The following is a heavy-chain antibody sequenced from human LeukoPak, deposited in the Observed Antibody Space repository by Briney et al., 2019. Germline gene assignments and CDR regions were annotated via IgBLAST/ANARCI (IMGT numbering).Heavy chain of an antibody. D-gene: IGHD6-13*01. J-gene: IGHJ4*02. CDR3: ARSSGIAAAVPFDY. Sequence: ASVKVSCKASGYTFTSYGISWVRQAPGQGLEWMGWISAYNGNTNYAQKLQGRVTVTTDTSTSTAYMELRSLRSDDTAVYYCARSSGIAAAVPFDYWGQGTLVTVSS. V-gene: IGHV1-18*01. CDR1: GYTFTSYG. CDR2: ISAYNGNT.